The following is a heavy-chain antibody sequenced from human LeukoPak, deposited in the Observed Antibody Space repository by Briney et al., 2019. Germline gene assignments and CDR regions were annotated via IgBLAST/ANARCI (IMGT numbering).Heavy chain of an antibody. Sequence: GGSLRLSCEASGYNFDSYAMSWVRQAPGKGREWVSGISPSGDFIYYADSVKGRFTISRDNSKNTLYLQMNSLRAEDTAVYYCAKDRERGYSYGVTRLIPDYWGQGTLVTVSS. CDR1: GYNFDSYA. V-gene: IGHV3-23*01. D-gene: IGHD5-18*01. J-gene: IGHJ4*02. CDR2: ISPSGDFI. CDR3: AKDRERGYSYGVTRLIPDY.